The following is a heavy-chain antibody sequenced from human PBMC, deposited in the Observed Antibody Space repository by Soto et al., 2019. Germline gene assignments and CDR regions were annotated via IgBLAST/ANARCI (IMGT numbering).Heavy chain of an antibody. V-gene: IGHV1-69*06. CDR3: ARSPGVFDS. CDR1: GGTFSSLA. J-gene: IGHJ4*02. CDR2: LVSVFGSA. D-gene: IGHD3-10*01. Sequence: QVQLVQSGAEVKKPGSSVKVSCKASGGTFSSLAISWVRQAPGQWLEWMGGLVSVFGSANYAQKFQVRVTITADKSTSTSYMELSSLRSEDTAVYYCARSPGVFDSWGQGTLVTVSS.